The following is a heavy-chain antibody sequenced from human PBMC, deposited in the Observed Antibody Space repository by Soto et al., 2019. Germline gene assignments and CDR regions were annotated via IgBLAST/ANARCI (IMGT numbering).Heavy chain of an antibody. Sequence: ASVKVSCKASGGTFSSYAISWVRQAPGQGLEWMGWMNPNSGNTGYAQKFQGRVTMTRNTSISTAYMELSSLRSEDTAVYYCARRPDSGYDLLPLDYWGQGTLVTVSS. CDR1: GGTFSSYA. J-gene: IGHJ4*02. D-gene: IGHD5-12*01. V-gene: IGHV1-8*02. CDR3: ARRPDSGYDLLPLDY. CDR2: MNPNSGNT.